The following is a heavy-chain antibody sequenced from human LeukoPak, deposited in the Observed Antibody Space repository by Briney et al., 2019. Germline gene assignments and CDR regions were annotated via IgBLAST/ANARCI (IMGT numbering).Heavy chain of an antibody. CDR3: VRDNSRGQSLGVIY. CDR1: GFTFSTYN. Sequence: GGSLRLSCAASGFTFSTYNMNWVRQAPGKGLEWISYINADSSTIQYADSVRGRFTTSRDNAKNSLYLQMNSLRAEDTAVYYCVRDNSRGQSLGVIYWGQGSLVTVSS. J-gene: IGHJ4*02. D-gene: IGHD3-22*01. V-gene: IGHV3-48*01. CDR2: INADSSTI.